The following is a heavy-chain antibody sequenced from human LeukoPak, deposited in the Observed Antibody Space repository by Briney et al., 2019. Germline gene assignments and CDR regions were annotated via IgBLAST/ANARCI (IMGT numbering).Heavy chain of an antibody. CDR2: IWYDGSNK. D-gene: IGHD6-19*01. Sequence: GGSLRLSCAASGFTFSSYGMHWVRQAPGKGLEWVAVIWYDGSNKYYADSVKGRFTISRDNSKNTLYLQMNSLRAEDTAVYYCARVSGTGYSSGWYLFDYFDYWGQGTLVTVSS. J-gene: IGHJ4*02. V-gene: IGHV3-33*01. CDR1: GFTFSSYG. CDR3: ARVSGTGYSSGWYLFDYFDY.